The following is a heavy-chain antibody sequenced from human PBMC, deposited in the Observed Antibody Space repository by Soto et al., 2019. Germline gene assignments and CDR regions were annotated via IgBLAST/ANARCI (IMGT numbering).Heavy chain of an antibody. V-gene: IGHV4-39*01. CDR1: GGSISSSSYY. CDR2: IYYSGIT. D-gene: IGHD4-4*01. J-gene: IGHJ4*02. CDR3: XGHAVVGVYVSNYEPYDY. Sequence: SETLSLTCTVSGGSISSSSYYWGLIRQPPWKSLYWICSIYYSGITYYNPSLKSPVTICVDTSKNQFSLKLISVTASYTAVYYCXGHAVVGVYVSNYEPYDYWGQGNLVTV.